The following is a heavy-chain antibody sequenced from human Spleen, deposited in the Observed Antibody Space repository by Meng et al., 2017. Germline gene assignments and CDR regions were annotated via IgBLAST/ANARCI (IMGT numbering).Heavy chain of an antibody. CDR1: GFTFTTYG. CDR2: IWHDGSKK. D-gene: IGHD2-2*01. V-gene: IGHV3-33*01. CDR3: AVGLTSWTSVAY. Sequence: VQLVESGGGLIQPGWSLRRSCAASGFTFTTYGMHWVRQAPGKGLEWVAAIWHDGSKKYYADSVKGRFTISRDNPKNTLYVQMSRLRAEDSAIYYCAVGLTSWTSVAYWGQGTLVTVSS. J-gene: IGHJ4*02.